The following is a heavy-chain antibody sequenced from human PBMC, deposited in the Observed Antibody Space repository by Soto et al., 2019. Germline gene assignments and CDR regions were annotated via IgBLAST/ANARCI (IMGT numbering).Heavy chain of an antibody. CDR3: AKGGSGGSWGAFDI. D-gene: IGHD2-15*01. J-gene: IGHJ3*02. V-gene: IGHV3-9*01. Sequence: GGSLRLSCAASGFTFDDYAMHWVRQAPGKGLEWVSGISWNSGSIGYADSVKGRFTISRDNAKNSLYLQMNSLRAEDTALYYCAKGGSGGSWGAFDIWGQGTMVTVSS. CDR2: ISWNSGSI. CDR1: GFTFDDYA.